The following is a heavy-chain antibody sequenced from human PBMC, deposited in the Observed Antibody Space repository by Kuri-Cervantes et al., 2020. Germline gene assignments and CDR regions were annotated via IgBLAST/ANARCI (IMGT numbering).Heavy chain of an antibody. V-gene: IGHV3-9*01. D-gene: IGHD3-3*01. CDR1: GFILDAYA. CDR3: AKGAGDDFWSCPSGDL. Sequence: GGSLRLSCEASGFILDAYAIHWVRQAPGKGLEWVPGISWNSGDIGYADSVKGQFTISRDNAKNSLYLQMNTLRSEDTALYYCAKGAGDDFWSCPSGDLWGQGTMVTVSS. CDR2: ISWNSGDI. J-gene: IGHJ3*01.